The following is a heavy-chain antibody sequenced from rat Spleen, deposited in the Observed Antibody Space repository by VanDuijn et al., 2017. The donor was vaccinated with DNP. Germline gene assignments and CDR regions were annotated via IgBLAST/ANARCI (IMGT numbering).Heavy chain of an antibody. V-gene: IGHV5-27*01. CDR3: TTEIESQQL. CDR2: ITNSGGGT. D-gene: IGHD1-10*01. J-gene: IGHJ2*01. Sequence: EVQLVESRGGLVQSGRSLKLSCAASGFTFSNYGMAWVRQAPTKGLEWVASITNSGGGTYYRGSVKGRFTVSRDNAKSTLYLQMDSLRSEDTATYYCTTEIESQQLWGQGVMVTVSS. CDR1: GFTFSNYG.